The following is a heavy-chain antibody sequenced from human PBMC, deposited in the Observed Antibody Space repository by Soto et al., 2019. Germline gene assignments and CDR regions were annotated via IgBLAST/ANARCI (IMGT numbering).Heavy chain of an antibody. CDR2: ISGYNGRT. V-gene: IGHV1-18*01. D-gene: IGHD3-10*01. CDR3: ARDNRKELWVEGLNAMDV. Sequence: QIQLVQSGPDVKKPGASVKVSCKASGYTFSTYGLSWVRQAPGQGLEWLGWISGYNGRTNYAQKFRGRVTLTTDTSASTAYMELRSLRPDDTAMYYCARDNRKELWVEGLNAMDVWGQGTTFTVS. J-gene: IGHJ6*02. CDR1: GYTFSTYG.